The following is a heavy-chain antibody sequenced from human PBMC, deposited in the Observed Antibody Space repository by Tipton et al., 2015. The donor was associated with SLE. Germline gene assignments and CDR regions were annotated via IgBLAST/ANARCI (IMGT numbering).Heavy chain of an antibody. Sequence: GLVKPSETLSLTCAVSGYPISSGYYWSWIRQPPGKGLEWIGYIYYSGSTNYNPSLKSRLTMSVDTSKGRFSLKLTSVTAADTAVYYCARLVVVVAATGHFDYWGQGALVTVSS. CDR3: ARLVVVVAATGHFDY. CDR1: GYPISSGYY. V-gene: IGHV4-38-2*01. J-gene: IGHJ4*02. CDR2: IYYSGST. D-gene: IGHD2-15*01.